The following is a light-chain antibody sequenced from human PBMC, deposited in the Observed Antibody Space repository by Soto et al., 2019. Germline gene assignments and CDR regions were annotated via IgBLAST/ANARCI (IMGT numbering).Light chain of an antibody. J-gene: IGKJ4*01. Sequence: EIMMTQSPATLSVSPGERATLSCRASQSISSNLAWYQQKPGQAPRLLIYGASTRATGIPARFSGSGSGTDFTLTISSLQSEDFAVYYCQQYNNWPGTFGGGTKVEIK. CDR3: QQYNNWPGT. V-gene: IGKV3-15*01. CDR1: QSISSN. CDR2: GAS.